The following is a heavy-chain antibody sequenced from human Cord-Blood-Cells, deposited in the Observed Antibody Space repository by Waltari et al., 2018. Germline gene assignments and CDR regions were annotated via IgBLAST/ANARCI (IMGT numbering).Heavy chain of an antibody. CDR1: VYTLTELS. J-gene: IGHJ3*02. D-gene: IGHD1-20*01. Sequence: QVQLVQSGAEVKKPGASVKVSCKVSVYTLTELSMHWVRQAPGKGLEWMGGFVPEEGETIDAQKLQGRVTMTEDTSTDTAYMELSSLRSEDTAVYYCATAGNWNDADDAFDIWGQGTMVTVSS. CDR2: FVPEEGET. V-gene: IGHV1-24*01. CDR3: ATAGNWNDADDAFDI.